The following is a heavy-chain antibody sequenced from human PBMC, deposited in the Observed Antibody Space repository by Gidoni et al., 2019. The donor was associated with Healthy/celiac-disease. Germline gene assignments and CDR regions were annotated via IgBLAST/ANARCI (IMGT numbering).Heavy chain of an antibody. J-gene: IGHJ2*01. CDR2: ISWNSGSI. CDR1: GFTFDDYA. CDR3: AKGAVAAPYWYFDL. V-gene: IGHV3-9*01. Sequence: EVQLVESGGGLVQPGRSLRRFCAASGFTFDDYAMHWVRQAPGKGLEWVSGISWNSGSIGYADSVKGRFTISRDNAKNSLYLQMNSLRAEDTALYYCAKGAVAAPYWYFDLWGRGTLVTVSS. D-gene: IGHD6-19*01.